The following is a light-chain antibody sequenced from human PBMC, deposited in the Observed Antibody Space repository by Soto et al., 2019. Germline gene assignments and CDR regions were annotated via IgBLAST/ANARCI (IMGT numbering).Light chain of an antibody. V-gene: IGKV1-5*01. Sequence: IQMTQSPSTLSASVGDRVAITCRASESVNSWLAWYQQKPGKAPRLLIYDATTLQGGVPARFSGSGSGTEFTLTISSLQPDDFATYYCQQYNSFRGYTFGQGTKLEI. CDR1: ESVNSW. J-gene: IGKJ2*01. CDR3: QQYNSFRGYT. CDR2: DAT.